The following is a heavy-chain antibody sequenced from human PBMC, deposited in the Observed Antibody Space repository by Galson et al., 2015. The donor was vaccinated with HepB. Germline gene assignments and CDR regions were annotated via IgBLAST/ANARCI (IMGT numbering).Heavy chain of an antibody. CDR2: IIPIFGTA. CDR3: ASDFWSGYYTRGYFDY. CDR1: GGTFSSYA. J-gene: IGHJ4*02. V-gene: IGHV1-69*13. Sequence: SVKVSCKASGGTFSSYAISWVRQAPGQGLEWMGGIIPIFGTANYAQKFQGRVTITADESTSTAYMELSSLRSEDTAVYYCASDFWSGYYTRGYFDYWGQGTLVTVSS. D-gene: IGHD3-3*01.